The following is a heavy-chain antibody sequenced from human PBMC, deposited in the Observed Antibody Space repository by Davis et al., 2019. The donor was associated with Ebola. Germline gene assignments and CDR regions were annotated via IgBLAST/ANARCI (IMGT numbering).Heavy chain of an antibody. CDR1: GFIFSNYV. D-gene: IGHD1-26*01. J-gene: IGHJ3*02. V-gene: IGHV3-23*01. Sequence: GGSLRLSCAASGFIFSNYVMSWVRQAPGKGLEWVSTFGTGTDTYYADSVKGRFTISRDNSKNTLYLQMNGLRVEDTAIYYCAKDTSNIWFDIWGQGTMVTVSS. CDR2: FGTGTDT. CDR3: AKDTSNIWFDI.